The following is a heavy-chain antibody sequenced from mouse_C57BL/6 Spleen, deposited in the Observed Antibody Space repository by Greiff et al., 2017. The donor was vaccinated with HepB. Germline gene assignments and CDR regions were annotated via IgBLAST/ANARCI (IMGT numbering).Heavy chain of an antibody. J-gene: IGHJ4*01. V-gene: IGHV1-82*01. CDR2: IYPGDGDT. CDR3: ARRGDYYAMDY. CDR1: GYAFSSSW. Sequence: VQVVESGPELVKPGASVKISCKASGYAFSSSWMNWVKQRPGKGLEWIGRIYPGDGDTNYNGKFKGKATLTADKSSSTAYMQLSSLTSEDSAVYFCARRGDYYAMDYWGQGTSVTVSS.